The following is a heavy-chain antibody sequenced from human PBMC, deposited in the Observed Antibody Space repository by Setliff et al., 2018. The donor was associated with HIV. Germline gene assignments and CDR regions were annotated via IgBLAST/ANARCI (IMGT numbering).Heavy chain of an antibody. CDR1: GYSFNNYW. J-gene: IGHJ6*03. D-gene: IGHD3-22*01. CDR2: IYPGDSDT. Sequence: GESLKISCKGSGYSFNNYWIGWVRQMSGKGLEWMGIIYPGDSDTTYSPSFQGQVNISADKSISPAYLQWSSLKASDTAMYYCARFVHSSGWYSSSYYYYRDVWGKGTTVTVS. V-gene: IGHV5-51*01. CDR3: ARFVHSSGWYSSSYYYYRDV.